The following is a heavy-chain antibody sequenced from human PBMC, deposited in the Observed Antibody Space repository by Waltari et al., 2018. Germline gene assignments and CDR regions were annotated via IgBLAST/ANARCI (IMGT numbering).Heavy chain of an antibody. CDR3: ARRLRVNYFDY. CDR1: GGSIRRSRYY. V-gene: IGHV4-39*01. J-gene: IGHJ4*02. CDR2: IYYSGST. Sequence: QLQLQESGPGLVKPSETLSLTCTVSGGSIRRSRYYWGWIRQPPGKGLEWIGSIYYSGSTYYNPSLKSRVTISVDTSKNQFSLKLSSVTAADTAVYYCARRLRVNYFDYWGQGTLVTVSS. D-gene: IGHD5-12*01.